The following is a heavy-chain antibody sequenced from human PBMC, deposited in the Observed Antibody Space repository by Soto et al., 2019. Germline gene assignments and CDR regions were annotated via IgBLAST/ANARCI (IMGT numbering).Heavy chain of an antibody. CDR2: ISSSGSTI. Sequence: GGSLRLSCAASGFTFSSYEMNWVRQAPGKGLEWVSYISSSGSTIYYADSVKGRFTISRDNAKNSLYLQMNSLRAEDTAVYYCASLLKDNWHYGLEDWGQGPLVTVSS. J-gene: IGHJ4*02. D-gene: IGHD1-7*01. CDR1: GFTFSSYE. CDR3: ASLLKDNWHYGLED. V-gene: IGHV3-48*03.